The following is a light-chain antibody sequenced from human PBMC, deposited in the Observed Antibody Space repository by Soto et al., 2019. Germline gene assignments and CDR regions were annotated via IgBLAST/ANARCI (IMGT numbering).Light chain of an antibody. Sequence: EIVMTQSPATLSVSPGERGTLSCRTSHSVNSHVAWYQHNPAQDTRLLLYGESTRATGIPVRLSGSRFGTAFTLTISSLQSEDFAVYYRQQYKNWPLFGQGTRLEI. V-gene: IGKV3-15*01. CDR1: HSVNSH. CDR3: QQYKNWPL. CDR2: GES. J-gene: IGKJ5*01.